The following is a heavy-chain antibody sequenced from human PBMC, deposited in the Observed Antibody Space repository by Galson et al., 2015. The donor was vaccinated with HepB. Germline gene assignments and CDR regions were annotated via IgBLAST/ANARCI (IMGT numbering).Heavy chain of an antibody. CDR2: ISYDGSNK. Sequence: SLRLSCAASGFTFSSYGMHWVRQAPGKGLEWVAVISYDGSNKYYADSVKGRFTISRDNSKNTLYLQMNSLRAEDTAVYYCAKLVVQLWSDFNYYDSSGYYSDYWGQGTLVTVSS. D-gene: IGHD3-22*01. J-gene: IGHJ4*02. CDR3: AKLVVQLWSDFNYYDSSGYYSDY. CDR1: GFTFSSYG. V-gene: IGHV3-30*18.